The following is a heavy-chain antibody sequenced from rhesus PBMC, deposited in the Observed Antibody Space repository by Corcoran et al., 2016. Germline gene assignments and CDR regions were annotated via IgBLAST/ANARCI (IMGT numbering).Heavy chain of an antibody. CDR1: GFTFGRYA. J-gene: IGHJ4*01. CDR2: IIPLVGIT. Sequence: QVQLVQSGAEVKKPGASVKVSCKASGFTFGRYAISWVRQAPGQGLEWMGVIIPLVGITNYAEKFQGRVTITSATSTSTAYRGRRSLRSEDTAVDYCARGGIAVAGSLLDYWGQGVLVTVSS. D-gene: IGHD6-37*01. V-gene: IGHV1-198*02. CDR3: ARGGIAVAGSLLDY.